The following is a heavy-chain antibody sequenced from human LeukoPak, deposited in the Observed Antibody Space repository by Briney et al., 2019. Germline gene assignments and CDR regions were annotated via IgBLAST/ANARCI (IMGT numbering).Heavy chain of an antibody. J-gene: IGHJ6*03. CDR1: GGSISSYY. V-gene: IGHV4-59*01. CDR3: AGYGSGSYYTGYYYYYMDV. D-gene: IGHD3-10*01. Sequence: TSGTLSLTCTVSGGSISSYYWSWIRQPPGKGLEWIGYIYYSGSTNYNPSLKSRVTISVDTSKNQFSLKLSSVTAADTAVYYCAGYGSGSYYTGYYYYYMDVWGKGTTVTVSS. CDR2: IYYSGST.